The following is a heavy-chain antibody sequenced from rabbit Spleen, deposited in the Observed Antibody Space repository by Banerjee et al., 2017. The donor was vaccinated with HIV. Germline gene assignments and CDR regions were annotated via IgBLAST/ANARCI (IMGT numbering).Heavy chain of an antibody. CDR3: ARDTSSSFSSYGMDL. V-gene: IGHV1S40*01. Sequence: QSLEESGGDLVKPGASLTLTCTASGVSFSSNSYICWVRQAPGKGLEWIACIEAGSGGFTYYASWAKGRFTISKTSSTTVTLQMTRLTAADTATYFCARDTSSSFSSYGMDLWGPGTLVTVS. D-gene: IGHD1-1*01. CDR1: GVSFSSNSY. CDR2: IEAGSGGFT. J-gene: IGHJ6*01.